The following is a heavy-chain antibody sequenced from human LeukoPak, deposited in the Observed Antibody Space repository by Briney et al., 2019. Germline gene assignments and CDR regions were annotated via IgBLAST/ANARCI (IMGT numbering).Heavy chain of an antibody. V-gene: IGHV3-11*06. CDR1: GFSFSNYY. J-gene: IGHJ6*02. CDR3: ARDRGLTLFYYGLDV. D-gene: IGHD3-9*01. Sequence: GGSLRLSCAASGFSFSNYYMSWIRQAPGKGLEWVSYISSSITYTTYTKYADSVKGRFTISRDNAKNSLYLQMNSLRVDDTAVYYCARDRGLTLFYYGLDVWGRGTTVTVSS. CDR2: ISSSITYTTYT.